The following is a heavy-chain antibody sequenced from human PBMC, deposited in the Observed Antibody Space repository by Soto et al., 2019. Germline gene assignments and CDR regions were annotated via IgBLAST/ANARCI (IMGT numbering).Heavy chain of an antibody. CDR1: GFIFSNSA. D-gene: IGHD2-15*01. CDR2: IGGSGIST. V-gene: IGHV3-23*01. Sequence: EVQLLESGGGLVPPGGSLRLSCVGSGFIFSNSAMTWVRQAPGKGLEWVSAIGGSGISTFYADSVRGRVTISRDNSKNTLYLQMNSLRAEDTAVYYCAQAFCIGGSCYEFYWGPGTLVTVSS. CDR3: AQAFCIGGSCYEFY. J-gene: IGHJ4*02.